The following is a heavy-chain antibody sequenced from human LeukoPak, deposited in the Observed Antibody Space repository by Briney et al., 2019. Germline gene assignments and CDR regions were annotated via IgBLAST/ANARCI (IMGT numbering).Heavy chain of an antibody. CDR3: AKEAGYSSGWYLYY. CDR1: GFTFSSYG. CDR2: IWYDGSNK. D-gene: IGHD6-19*01. V-gene: IGHV3-33*06. J-gene: IGHJ4*02. Sequence: QPGRSLRLSCAASGFTFSSYGMHWVRQAPGKGLEWVAVIWYDGSNKYYADSVKGRFTISRDNSKNTLYLQMNSLRAEDTAVYYCAKEAGYSSGWYLYYWGQGTLVTVSS.